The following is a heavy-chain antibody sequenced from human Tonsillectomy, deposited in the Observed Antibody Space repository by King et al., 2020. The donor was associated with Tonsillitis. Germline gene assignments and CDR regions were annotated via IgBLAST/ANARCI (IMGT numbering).Heavy chain of an antibody. D-gene: IGHD2-21*01. CDR2: IFYRGDT. CDR3: ARHPVWWSDRRSVWFDP. CDR1: GDSISSNNYY. J-gene: IGHJ5*02. V-gene: IGHV4-39*07. Sequence: QLQESGPGLVKPSETLSLSCTVSGDSISSNNYYWGWIRQPPGQGLEWIGSIFYRGDTYYNPSLKSRVTISVDTSANRFSLRVISVTAADTALYFCARHPVWWSDRRSVWFDPWGQGTRVTVSS.